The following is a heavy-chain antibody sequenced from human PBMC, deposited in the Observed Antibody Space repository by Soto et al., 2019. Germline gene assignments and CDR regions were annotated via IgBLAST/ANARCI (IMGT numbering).Heavy chain of an antibody. CDR2: IYYSGST. D-gene: IGHD6-19*01. V-gene: IGHV4-59*01. CDR1: GGSISSYY. J-gene: IGHJ5*02. CDR3: ARVHSSGQVVNNWFDP. Sequence: PSETLSLTCTVSGGSISSYYWSWIRQPPGKGLEWIGYIYYSGSTNYNPSLKSRVTISVDTSKNQFSLKLSSVTAADTAVYYCARVHSSGQVVNNWFDPWGQGTLVTVSS.